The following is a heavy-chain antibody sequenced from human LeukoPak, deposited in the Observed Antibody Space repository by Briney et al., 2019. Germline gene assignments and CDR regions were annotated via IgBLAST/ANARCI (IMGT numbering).Heavy chain of an antibody. D-gene: IGHD3-9*01. J-gene: IGHJ4*02. CDR1: GYTFTNYG. V-gene: IGHV1-18*01. Sequence: ASVKVSCKASGYTFTNYGISWVRQAPGQGLEWMGWISAYNGNTNYAQKLQGRVTMTTDTSTSTAYMEMSRLRSDDTALYYCARSPHILTGENFDYWGQGTLVTVSS. CDR2: ISAYNGNT. CDR3: ARSPHILTGENFDY.